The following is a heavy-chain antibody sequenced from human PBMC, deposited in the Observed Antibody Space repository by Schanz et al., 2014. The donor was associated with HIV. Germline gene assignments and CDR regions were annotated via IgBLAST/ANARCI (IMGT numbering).Heavy chain of an antibody. CDR3: ARDFSRLYYNLWSASGGDRPSCFDF. Sequence: QVQLVQSGAEVKKPGASVRVSCKASGYTFTTYYIHWVRQAPGQGLEWMGWISPNNGATNYAQKVQGRVTLTRDTSISTASMELSGLTSDDTAVYYCARDFSRLYYNLWSASGGDRPSCFDFWGQGTVVTVSS. D-gene: IGHD3-3*01. V-gene: IGHV1-2*02. CDR2: ISPNNGAT. J-gene: IGHJ3*01. CDR1: GYTFTTYY.